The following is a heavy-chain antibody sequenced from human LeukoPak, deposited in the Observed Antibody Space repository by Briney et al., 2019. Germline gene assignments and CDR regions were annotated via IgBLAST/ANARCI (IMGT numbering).Heavy chain of an antibody. CDR1: GSIFTSYW. D-gene: IGHD2-2*01. Sequence: GASLQISCKGSGSIFTSYWIGWVRPLPGKGLEWMGIIYPGDSDTRYSPSFQGQVTISAAKSISTAYLQWTSLKASDTAMYSCARSPLYCSSTSCYPNAFDIWGQGTMVTVSS. V-gene: IGHV5-51*01. CDR3: ARSPLYCSSTSCYPNAFDI. CDR2: IYPGDSDT. J-gene: IGHJ3*02.